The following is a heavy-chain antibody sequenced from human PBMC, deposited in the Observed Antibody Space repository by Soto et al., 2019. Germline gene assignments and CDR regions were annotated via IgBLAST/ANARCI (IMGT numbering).Heavy chain of an antibody. Sequence: SETLSLTCTVSGGSISSGDYYWSWIRQPPGKGLEWIGYIYYSGSTYYNPSLKSRVTISVDTSKNQFSLKLSSVTAADTAVYYCASGPYYDFWSGYPLGYFDLWGRCTLVTVSS. V-gene: IGHV4-30-4*01. CDR2: IYYSGST. CDR3: ASGPYYDFWSGYPLGYFDL. CDR1: GGSISSGDYY. D-gene: IGHD3-3*01. J-gene: IGHJ2*01.